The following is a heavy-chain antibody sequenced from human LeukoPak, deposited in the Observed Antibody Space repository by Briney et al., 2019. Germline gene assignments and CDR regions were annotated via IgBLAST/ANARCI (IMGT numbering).Heavy chain of an antibody. D-gene: IGHD6-13*01. CDR2: ISSSGGLK. V-gene: IGHV3-48*03. CDR3: AREEGIAGTYYFDY. Sequence: GGSLRLSCAASGFSFSSYEMNWVRQAPGKGLEWVSYISSSGGLKYHADSVKGRFTISRDNAKNTLYLQMNSLRAEDTAVYYCAREEGIAGTYYFDYWGQGTLVTVSS. CDR1: GFSFSSYE. J-gene: IGHJ4*02.